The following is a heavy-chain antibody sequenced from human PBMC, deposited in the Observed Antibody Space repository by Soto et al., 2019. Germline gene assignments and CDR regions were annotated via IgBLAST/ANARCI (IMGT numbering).Heavy chain of an antibody. CDR3: GAPPGGGGY. V-gene: IGHV3-53*01. Sequence: EVQLVESGGGLIQPGGSLRLSCAVSGFTVSNNYMSWVRQAPGKGLEGVSVIYSGGYTAYGDSVKGRFTISRDNSKNTLFFQIDSRGAAAWALFYWGAPPGGGGYWGQGTLVTVSS. D-gene: IGHD3-10*01. CDR1: GFTVSNNY. CDR2: IYSGGYT. J-gene: IGHJ4*02.